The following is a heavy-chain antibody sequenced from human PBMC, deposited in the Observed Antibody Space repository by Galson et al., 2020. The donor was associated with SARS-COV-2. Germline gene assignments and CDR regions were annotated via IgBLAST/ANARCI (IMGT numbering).Heavy chain of an antibody. V-gene: IGHV1-8*01. CDR3: ARAVGYAGSNTWRGFDP. Sequence: GESLKISCKASGYSFIDHDINWFRQAPGQGLEWMGWMKPSTGDAASTQQFQGRVAMTRSPSTSTAYMELHNLRSEDTATYYCARAVGYAGSNTWRGFDPWGQGTLVTVSS. D-gene: IGHD2-8*01. CDR1: GYSFIDHD. CDR2: MKPSTGDA. J-gene: IGHJ5*02.